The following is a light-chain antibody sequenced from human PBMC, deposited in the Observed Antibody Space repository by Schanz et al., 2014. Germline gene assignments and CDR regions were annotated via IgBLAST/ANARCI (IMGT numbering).Light chain of an antibody. Sequence: QSVLTQPPSVSAAPGQKVTISCSGSSSNIGNNYVSWYQQLPGTAPKLMIYDVSDRPSGVSDRFSGSKSGNTASLTISGLQAEDEADYYCCSYAGSWSRIFGGGTKLTVL. CDR2: DVS. J-gene: IGLJ2*01. V-gene: IGLV2-11*02. CDR3: CSYAGSWSRI. CDR1: SSNIGNNY.